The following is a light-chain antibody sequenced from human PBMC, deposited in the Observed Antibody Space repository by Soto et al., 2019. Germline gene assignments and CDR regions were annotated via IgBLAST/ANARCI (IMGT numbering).Light chain of an antibody. CDR3: QQRSNWPPFT. J-gene: IGKJ4*01. CDR1: QSVSSY. Sequence: EIVLTQSPATLSLSPGERATLSCRASQSVSSYLAWYQQKPGQAPRLLIYDASNRATGIPARFSGSGSGTDFTLTISSLEADDFAVYYCQQRSNWPPFTFGGGTKVEIK. CDR2: DAS. V-gene: IGKV3-11*01.